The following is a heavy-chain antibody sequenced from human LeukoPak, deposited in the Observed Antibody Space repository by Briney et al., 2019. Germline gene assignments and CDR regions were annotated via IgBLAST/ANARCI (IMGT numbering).Heavy chain of an antibody. Sequence: GESLKISCKGSGYIFSRDWIGWVRQMPGKGLEWMGIVYPDDSNTRYSPSFQGQVTISADKSTSTAYLQWSSLKASDTAMYYCARAEVGGGFDTWGHGTMVTVSP. V-gene: IGHV5-51*01. D-gene: IGHD6-19*01. CDR2: VYPDDSNT. J-gene: IGHJ3*02. CDR1: GYIFSRDW. CDR3: ARAEVGGGFDT.